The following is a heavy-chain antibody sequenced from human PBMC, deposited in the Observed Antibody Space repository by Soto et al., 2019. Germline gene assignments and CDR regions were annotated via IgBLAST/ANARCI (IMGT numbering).Heavy chain of an antibody. J-gene: IGHJ4*02. Sequence: GGSLRLSCAASGFTFSSYAMHWVRQAPGKGLEWVAVISYDGSNKYYADSVKGRFTISRDNSKNTLYLQMNSLRAEDTAVYYCARGVETAMVTLPPYFFDSRGQGSSVTVPS. CDR1: GFTFSSYA. V-gene: IGHV3-30-3*01. CDR3: ARGVETAMVTLPPYFFDS. D-gene: IGHD5-18*01. CDR2: ISYDGSNK.